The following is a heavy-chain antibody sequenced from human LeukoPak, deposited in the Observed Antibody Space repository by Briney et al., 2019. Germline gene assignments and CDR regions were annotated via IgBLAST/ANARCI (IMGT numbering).Heavy chain of an antibody. D-gene: IGHD4-17*01. J-gene: IGHJ6*02. CDR3: ARGDYYGDAYYYYYGTDV. CDR1: GYTFTSYD. Sequence: ASVKVSCKASGYTFTSYDINWVRQATGQGLEWMGWMNPNSGNTGYAQKFQGRVTMTRNTSISTAYMELSSLRSEDTAVYYCARGDYYGDAYYYYYGTDVWGQGTTVTVSS. CDR2: MNPNSGNT. V-gene: IGHV1-8*01.